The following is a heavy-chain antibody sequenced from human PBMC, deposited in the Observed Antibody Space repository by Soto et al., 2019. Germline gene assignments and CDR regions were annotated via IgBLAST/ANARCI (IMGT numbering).Heavy chain of an antibody. J-gene: IGHJ6*02. CDR3: ARALVDTAMATPYYYGMDV. V-gene: IGHV1-69*13. CDR1: GGTFSSYA. Sequence: SVKVSCKASGGTFSSYAISWVRQAPGQGLEWMGGIIPIFGTANYAQKFQGRVTITADESTSTAYMELSSLRSEDTAVYYCARALVDTAMATPYYYGMDVWGQGTTVTVSS. CDR2: IIPIFGTA. D-gene: IGHD5-18*01.